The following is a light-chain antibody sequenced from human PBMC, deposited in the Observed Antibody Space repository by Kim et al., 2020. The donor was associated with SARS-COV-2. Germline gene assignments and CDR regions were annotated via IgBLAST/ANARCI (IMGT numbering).Light chain of an antibody. V-gene: IGLV2-11*03. CDR2: DVT. CDR1: SRDVGGYNL. J-gene: IGLJ2*01. CDR3: CSYAGTYV. Sequence: SPGQSVTISCTGTSRDVGGYNLVSWYQQHPGRAPELVIYDVTKRPSGVPARFSGSKSGNTASLTISGLQADDEADYYCCSYAGTYVFGGGTQLTVL.